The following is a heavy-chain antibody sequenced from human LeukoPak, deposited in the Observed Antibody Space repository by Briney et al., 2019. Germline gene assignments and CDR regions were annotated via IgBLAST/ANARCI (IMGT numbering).Heavy chain of an antibody. CDR2: IYYSGST. D-gene: IGHD3-9*01. V-gene: IGHV4-59*01. Sequence: SETLSLTCTVSGGSISSYYWSWIRQPPGKGLEWIGYIYYSGSTNYNPSLKSRVTISVDTSKNQFSLKLSSVTAADTAVYYCARGWVPGYDILTDYQLDYWGQGTLVTVSS. J-gene: IGHJ4*02. CDR1: GGSISSYY. CDR3: ARGWVPGYDILTDYQLDY.